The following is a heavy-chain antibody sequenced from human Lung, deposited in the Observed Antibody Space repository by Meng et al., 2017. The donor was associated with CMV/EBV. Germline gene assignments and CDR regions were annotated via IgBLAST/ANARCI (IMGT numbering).Heavy chain of an antibody. CDR3: AKSQGVTVAGQYYYFDY. J-gene: IGHJ4*02. Sequence: GGSLRLXCAASGFTFDDYATHWVRQVPGKGLEWVSGISRNSRNIVYADSVKGRFTISRDNAKSSLYLQMNSLRGEDTALYYCAKSQGVTVAGQYYYFDYWGQGXLVTVSS. CDR2: ISRNSRNI. D-gene: IGHD6-19*01. V-gene: IGHV3-9*01. CDR1: GFTFDDYA.